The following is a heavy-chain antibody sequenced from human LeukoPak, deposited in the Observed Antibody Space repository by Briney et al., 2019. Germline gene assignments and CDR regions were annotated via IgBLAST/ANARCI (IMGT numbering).Heavy chain of an antibody. J-gene: IGHJ4*02. CDR2: IYYSGST. Sequence: SETLSLTCTVSGGSMSRYYWSWMRQTPGKGLEYIGYIYYSGSTNYSPSLKSRVTISVDTSKNQFSLKLSSVTAADTAVYYCARTYSAYGRADYWGQGTLVTVSS. V-gene: IGHV4-59*01. CDR3: ARTYSAYGRADY. CDR1: GGSMSRYY. D-gene: IGHD5-12*01.